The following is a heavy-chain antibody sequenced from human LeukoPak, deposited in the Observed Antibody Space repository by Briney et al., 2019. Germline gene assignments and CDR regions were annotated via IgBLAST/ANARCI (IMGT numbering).Heavy chain of an antibody. Sequence: GGSLRLSCAASGFTFSSYGMHWVRQAPGKGLEWVAVISYDGSNKYYADSVKGRFTISRDNSKNTLYLQMNSLRAEDTAVYYCAKEMTIAARRGAFDIWGQGTMVTVSS. CDR2: ISYDGSNK. D-gene: IGHD6-6*01. CDR1: GFTFSSYG. V-gene: IGHV3-30*18. CDR3: AKEMTIAARRGAFDI. J-gene: IGHJ3*02.